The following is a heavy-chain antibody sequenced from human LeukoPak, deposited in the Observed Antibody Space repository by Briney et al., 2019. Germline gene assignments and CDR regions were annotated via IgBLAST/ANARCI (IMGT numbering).Heavy chain of an antibody. J-gene: IGHJ5*02. CDR1: GGSISSYY. D-gene: IGHD5-12*01. CDR3: ARETNIVATIRWFDP. Sequence: SETLSLTCTVSGGSISSYYWSWIRQPAGKGLEWIGRIYTSGSTNYNPSLKSRVTMSVDTSKNQFSLKLSSVTAADTAVYYCARETNIVATIRWFDPWGQGTLVTVSP. CDR2: IYTSGST. V-gene: IGHV4-4*07.